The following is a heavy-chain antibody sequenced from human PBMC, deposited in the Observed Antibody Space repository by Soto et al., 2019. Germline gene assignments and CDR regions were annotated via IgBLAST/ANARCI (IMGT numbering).Heavy chain of an antibody. CDR1: GFTFSSYS. Sequence: GGSLRLSCAASGFTFSSYSMSWVRQAPGKGLEWVSGFRSGGDDDTTYYADSVRGRFTISRDDSKNTLFLQMNSLRAEDTAIYYCAKKVNSGSGSQFFDYWGQGTLVTVSS. J-gene: IGHJ4*02. CDR2: FRSGGDDDTT. D-gene: IGHD3-10*01. V-gene: IGHV3-23*01. CDR3: AKKVNSGSGSQFFDY.